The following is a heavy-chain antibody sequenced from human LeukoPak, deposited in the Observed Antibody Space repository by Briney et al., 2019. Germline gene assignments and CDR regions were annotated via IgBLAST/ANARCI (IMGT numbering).Heavy chain of an antibody. D-gene: IGHD2-8*02. V-gene: IGHV3-48*03. Sequence: GGSLRLSCAASGFTFSTYDMNWVRQAPGKGLEWVSFISGSGSSIYYADSVKGRFTISRDNAKNSLYLQMNSLRAEDTAVYYCARDWVVPGGDYMDVWGKGTTVTISS. J-gene: IGHJ6*03. CDR1: GFTFSTYD. CDR2: ISGSGSSI. CDR3: ARDWVVPGGDYMDV.